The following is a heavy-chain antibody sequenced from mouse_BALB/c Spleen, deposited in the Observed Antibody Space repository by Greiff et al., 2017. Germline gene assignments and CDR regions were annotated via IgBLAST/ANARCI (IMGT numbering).Heavy chain of an antibody. Sequence: EVMLVESGGGLVKPGGSLKLSCAASGFTFSSYAMSWVRQTPEKRLEWVATISSGGSYTYYPDSVKGRFTISRDNAKNTLYLQMSSLRSEDTAMYYCARKGYDGFAYWGQGTLVTVSA. CDR2: ISSGGSYT. V-gene: IGHV5-9-1*01. D-gene: IGHD2-14*01. CDR3: ARKGYDGFAY. J-gene: IGHJ3*01. CDR1: GFTFSSYA.